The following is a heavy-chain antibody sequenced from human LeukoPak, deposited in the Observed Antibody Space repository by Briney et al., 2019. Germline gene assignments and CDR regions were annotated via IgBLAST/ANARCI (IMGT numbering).Heavy chain of an antibody. V-gene: IGHV1-46*01. D-gene: IGHD6-13*01. CDR3: ARADRRRPPYSSSWYSENIFDC. J-gene: IGHJ4*02. CDR1: GYTFTSYY. CDR2: INPSGGST. Sequence: GASVKVSCKASGYTFTSYYMNWVRQAPGQGLEWMGIINPSGGSTSYAQKFQGRVTMTRDTSTSTVYMELSSLRSEDTAVYYCARADRRRPPYSSSWYSENIFDCWGQGTLVTVSS.